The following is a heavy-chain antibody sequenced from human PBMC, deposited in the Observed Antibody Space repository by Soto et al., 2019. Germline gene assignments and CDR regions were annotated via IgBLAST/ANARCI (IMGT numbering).Heavy chain of an antibody. D-gene: IGHD2-2*01. J-gene: IGHJ6*02. V-gene: IGHV3-23*01. CDR2: VSASGGGT. CDR1: GFTFSSYA. Sequence: GGSLRLSCAASGFTFSSYAMNWVRQAPGKGLEWVAGVSASGGGTSYADSVKGRFTISRDNSKDTLYLQMNSLRAEDTAVYYCAKSSSRAHYYAMDVWGQGTTVTVSS. CDR3: AKSSSRAHYYAMDV.